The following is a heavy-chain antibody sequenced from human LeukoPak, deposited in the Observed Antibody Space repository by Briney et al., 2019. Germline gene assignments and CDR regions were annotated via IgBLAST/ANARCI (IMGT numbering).Heavy chain of an antibody. J-gene: IGHJ3*02. V-gene: IGHV3-7*04. CDR2: IKQDGSDK. CDR3: AREGLWVGPDSGKTRHPYWEI. CDR1: GFTFSSYW. D-gene: IGHD2-21*01. Sequence: GGSLRLSCAASGFTFSSYWMSWVRQAPGKGLQWVANIKQDGSDKYYVDSVKGRFTISRDNAKNSLNLQMSSLRAVDTAVYYCAREGLWVGPDSGKTRHPYWEIWGQGTMVTVSS.